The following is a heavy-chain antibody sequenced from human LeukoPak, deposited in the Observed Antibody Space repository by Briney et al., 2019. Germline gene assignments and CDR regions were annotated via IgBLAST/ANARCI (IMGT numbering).Heavy chain of an antibody. CDR2: ISGRGELT. J-gene: IGHJ5*01. CDR1: GFTFSTYA. V-gene: IGHV3-23*01. Sequence: GGSLGLSCGASGFTFSTYAMSWVRQPPGKGLEWVASISGRGELTYYTDSVRGRFTISRDNTRSTLYLQMNFLRTDDTAVYYCVKDRPNYYGSEGHYYRQNGDSWGQGTLVTVSS. D-gene: IGHD3-22*01. CDR3: VKDRPNYYGSEGHYYRQNGDS.